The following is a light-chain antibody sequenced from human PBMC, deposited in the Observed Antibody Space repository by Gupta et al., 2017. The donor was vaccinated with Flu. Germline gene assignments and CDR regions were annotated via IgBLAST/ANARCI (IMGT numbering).Light chain of an antibody. J-gene: IGLJ3*02. CDR2: NDS. V-gene: IGLV3-21*02. Sequence: SYVLTHPPSVSVAPGPTATITCGGNNIGSKSVHWYQQKPGQAPVLVVYNDSDRPSGIPERFSGSNSGNTATLTISRVEAGDEADYYCQVWDSSSDHWVFGGGTKLTVL. CDR3: QVWDSSSDHWV. CDR1: NIGSKS.